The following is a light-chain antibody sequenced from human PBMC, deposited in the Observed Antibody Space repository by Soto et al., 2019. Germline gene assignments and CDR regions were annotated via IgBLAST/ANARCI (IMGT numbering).Light chain of an antibody. Sequence: EIVMTQSPSTLSVSPGERATLSCRARQSVSSNLAWYQQKPGQAPRLLIYRASSRSTGIPDRFSGSGSGTDFTLTISRLEPEDFELYYCQQYVTSPLTFGGGTKVDIK. CDR1: QSVSSN. J-gene: IGKJ4*01. V-gene: IGKV3-20*01. CDR2: RAS. CDR3: QQYVTSPLT.